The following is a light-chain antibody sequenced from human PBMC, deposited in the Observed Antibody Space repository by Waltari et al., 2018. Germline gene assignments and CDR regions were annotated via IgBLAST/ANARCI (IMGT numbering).Light chain of an antibody. Sequence: EIVLTQSPGILSLSPGEGFTLSCRASQSVGRSLAWYQQKPGQAPRLLIYGASSRAPGIPDRFSGGGSGTDFSLTISRLEPEDFAVYYCQHYVRLPATFGQGTKVEIK. CDR2: GAS. J-gene: IGKJ1*01. CDR3: QHYVRLPAT. V-gene: IGKV3-20*01. CDR1: QSVGRS.